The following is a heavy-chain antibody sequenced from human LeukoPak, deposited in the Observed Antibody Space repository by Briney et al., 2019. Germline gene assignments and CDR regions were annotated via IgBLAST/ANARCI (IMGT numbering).Heavy chain of an antibody. V-gene: IGHV3-53*05. CDR2: IYSGGST. Sequence: GGSLRLSCAASGFTVSSNYMSWVRQAPGKGLEWVSVIYSGGSTYYADSVKGRFTISRDNSKNTLYLQMDSLRAEDMAVYYCAKDSSGWATDYWGQGTLVTVSS. CDR3: AKDSSGWATDY. J-gene: IGHJ4*02. D-gene: IGHD6-19*01. CDR1: GFTVSSNY.